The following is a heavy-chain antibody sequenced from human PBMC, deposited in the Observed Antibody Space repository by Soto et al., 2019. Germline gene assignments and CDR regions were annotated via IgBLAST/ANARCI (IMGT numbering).Heavy chain of an antibody. Sequence: ASVKVSCKASGNTFTNFGVTWVRQAPGQGLEWMGWISAYTDDPNYAQKFQGRVTMTIDTSTSTAYLDLGSLTSDDTAVYYCARVIPGAEAWFDPWGQGTLVTVSS. CDR2: ISAYTDDP. CDR1: GNTFTNFG. CDR3: ARVIPGAEAWFDP. D-gene: IGHD2-2*01. V-gene: IGHV1-18*01. J-gene: IGHJ5*02.